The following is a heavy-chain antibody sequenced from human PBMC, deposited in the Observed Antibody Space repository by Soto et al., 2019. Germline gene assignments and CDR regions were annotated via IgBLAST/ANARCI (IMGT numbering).Heavy chain of an antibody. CDR1: GFTFSSYG. CDR3: TKLPPS. J-gene: IGHJ4*02. V-gene: IGHV3-30*18. CDR2: ISYDGSNK. Sequence: GGSLRLSCAASGFTFSSYGMHWVRQAPGKGLEWVAVISYDGSNKYYADSVKGRFTISRDNSKNTLYLQMNSLRAEDTAVYYCTKLPPSWGQGTLVTVSS.